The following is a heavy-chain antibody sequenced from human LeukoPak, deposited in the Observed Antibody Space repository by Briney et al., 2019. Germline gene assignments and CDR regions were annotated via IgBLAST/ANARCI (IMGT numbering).Heavy chain of an antibody. CDR2: IWYDGSNK. D-gene: IGHD3-22*01. CDR3: ARDRAVGSIDHYDSSGYYYSGMDV. J-gene: IGHJ6*02. Sequence: GRSLRLSCAASGFTFSSYGMHWVRQAPGKGLEWVAVIWYDGSNKYYADSVKGRFTISRDNSKNTLYLQMNSLRAEDTAVYYCARDRAVGSIDHYDSSGYYYSGMDVWGQGTTVTVSS. V-gene: IGHV3-33*01. CDR1: GFTFSSYG.